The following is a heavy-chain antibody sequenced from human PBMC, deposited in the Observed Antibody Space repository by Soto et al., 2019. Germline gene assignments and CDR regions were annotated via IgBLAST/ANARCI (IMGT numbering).Heavy chain of an antibody. D-gene: IGHD4-17*01. CDR3: ARGHYGPFDY. J-gene: IGHJ4*02. CDR2: ISSNGGST. V-gene: IGHV3-23*01. CDR1: GFTFSNYA. Sequence: EVQLLESGGGLVQPGGSLRLSCAASGFTFSNYAMTWVRQAPGKGLEWVSVISSNGGSTYYADSVKGRFTISRDNSKNTLYLQMTSRRAEDTAVYYCARGHYGPFDYWGQGTLVTVSS.